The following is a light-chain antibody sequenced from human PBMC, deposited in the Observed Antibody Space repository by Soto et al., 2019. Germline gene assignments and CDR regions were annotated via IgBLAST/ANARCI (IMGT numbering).Light chain of an antibody. J-gene: IGLJ3*02. CDR2: EVS. Sequence: QSALTQPASVSGSPGQSITISCTGTSSDVGSYNLVSWYLQHPGKAPKLMIYEVSKRPSGVSNRFSGSKSGNTASLTISGLQAEDEADYYCCSYAGSSTFVFGGGTKLTVL. CDR3: CSYAGSSTFV. V-gene: IGLV2-23*02. CDR1: SSDVGSYNL.